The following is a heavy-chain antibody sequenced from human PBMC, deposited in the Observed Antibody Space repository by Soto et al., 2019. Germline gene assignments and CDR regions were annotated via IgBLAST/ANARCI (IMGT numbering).Heavy chain of an antibody. V-gene: IGHV3-9*01. D-gene: IGHD3-3*01. CDR3: ARVPLPLTIFGVVTDY. CDR1: GFTFDDYA. CDR2: ISWNSGSI. Sequence: SLRLSCAASGFTFDDYAMHWVRQAPGKGLEWVSGISWNSGSIGYADSVKGRFTISRDNAKNSLYLQMNSLRAEDTAVYYCARVPLPLTIFGVVTDYWGQGTLVTVSS. J-gene: IGHJ4*02.